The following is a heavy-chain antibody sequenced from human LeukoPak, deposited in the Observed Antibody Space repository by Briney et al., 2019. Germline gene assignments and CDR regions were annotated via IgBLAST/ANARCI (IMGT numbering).Heavy chain of an antibody. CDR2: ISSSGSTI. CDR1: GFTFSDYY. J-gene: IGHJ4*02. D-gene: IGHD3-22*01. V-gene: IGHV3-11*04. Sequence: GGSLRLSCAASGFTFSDYYMSWIRQAPGKGLEWVSYISSSGSTIYYADSVKGRFTISRDNAKNSLYLQMNSLRAEDTAAYYCVSYDILPGWYFDYWGQGTLVTVSS. CDR3: VSYDILPGWYFDY.